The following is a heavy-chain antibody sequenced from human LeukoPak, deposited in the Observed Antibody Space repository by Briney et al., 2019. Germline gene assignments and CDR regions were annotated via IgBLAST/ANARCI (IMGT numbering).Heavy chain of an antibody. V-gene: IGHV1-69*13. CDR1: GGTFSSYA. Sequence: ASVTVSCKASGGTFSSYAISWVRQAPGQGLEWMGGIIPIFGTANYAQMFQGRVTITADESTSTAYMELSSLRSEDTAVYYCARARLRGPKANWFDPWGQGTLVTVSS. J-gene: IGHJ5*02. CDR3: ARARLRGPKANWFDP. D-gene: IGHD3-10*01. CDR2: IIPIFGTA.